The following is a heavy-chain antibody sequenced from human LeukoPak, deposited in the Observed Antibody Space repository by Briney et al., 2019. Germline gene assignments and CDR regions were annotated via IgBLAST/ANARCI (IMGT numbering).Heavy chain of an antibody. V-gene: IGHV4-34*01. J-gene: IGHJ4*02. CDR2: INHSGST. D-gene: IGHD2-2*01. Sequence: PSETLSLTCAVYGGSFSGYYWSWIRQPPGKGLEWIGDINHSGSTNYNPSLKSRVTISVDTSKNQFSLKLSSVTAADTAVYYCTRYSSSTSCYSLESFDYWGQGTLVTVSS. CDR3: TRYSSSTSCYSLESFDY. CDR1: GGSFSGYY.